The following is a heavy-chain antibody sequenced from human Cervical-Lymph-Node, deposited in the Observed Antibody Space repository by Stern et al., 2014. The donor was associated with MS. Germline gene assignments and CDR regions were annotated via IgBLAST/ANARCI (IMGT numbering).Heavy chain of an antibody. CDR1: GYRFTSNW. D-gene: IGHD5-24*01. V-gene: IGHV5-51*03. CDR3: ARRGNGYMGIDY. Sequence: MQLVQSGAEVKKPGESLRISCEVSGYRFTSNWIGWVRQMPGKGLEWMGIIYPGDSEPRSSPSFQGQVPILVDKSNTTAYLQWSSLKASDTAIYYCARRGNGYMGIDYWGQGTLVTVSS. CDR2: IYPGDSEP. J-gene: IGHJ4*02.